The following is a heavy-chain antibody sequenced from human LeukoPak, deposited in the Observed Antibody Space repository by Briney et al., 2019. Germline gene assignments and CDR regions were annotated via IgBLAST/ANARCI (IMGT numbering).Heavy chain of an antibody. CDR2: LYPMLGVD. V-gene: IGHV1-69*04. CDR3: AREGSGTSSPMAY. Sequence: ASVKVSCEASGGSFSTYAVSWVRQAPGQGLERMGRLYPMLGVDNYAQRFQVRVTITTDKSTGTAYMELNSLTSEDTAVYYCAREGSGTSSPMAYWGQGTLVSVSS. J-gene: IGHJ4*02. CDR1: GGSFSTYA. D-gene: IGHD1-14*01.